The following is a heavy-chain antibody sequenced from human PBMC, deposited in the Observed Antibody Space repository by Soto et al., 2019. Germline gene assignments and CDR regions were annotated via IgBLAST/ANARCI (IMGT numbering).Heavy chain of an antibody. Sequence: VQLQESGPGLVTPSQTLSLTCTVFGGSVSIGYYLWSWIRQRPGKGLEWLGYIHDSGNTYYNPSLRSRVTISLDTSKNQFSLKVTSMTAADTALYFCARARGGDSGDYASLFDRWGQGNLVTVSS. J-gene: IGHJ5*02. D-gene: IGHD4-17*01. CDR3: ARARGGDSGDYASLFDR. CDR1: GGSVSIGYYL. V-gene: IGHV4-30-4*01. CDR2: IHDSGNT.